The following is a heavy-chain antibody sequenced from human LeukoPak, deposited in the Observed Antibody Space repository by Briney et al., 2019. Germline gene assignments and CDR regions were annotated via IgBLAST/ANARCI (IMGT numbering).Heavy chain of an antibody. CDR1: GGSISSGSYY. J-gene: IGHJ5*02. CDR2: IYTSGST. D-gene: IGHD2-2*01. Sequence: PSETLSLTCTVSGGSISSGSYYWSWIQQPAGKGLEWIGRIYTSGSTNYNPSLKSRVTISVDTSKSQFSLKLSSVTAADTAVYYCARGSGYCSSTSCPSVWFDPWGQGTLVTVSS. V-gene: IGHV4-61*02. CDR3: ARGSGYCSSTSCPSVWFDP.